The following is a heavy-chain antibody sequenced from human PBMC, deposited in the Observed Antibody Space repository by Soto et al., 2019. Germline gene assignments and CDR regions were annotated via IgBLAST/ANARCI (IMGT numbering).Heavy chain of an antibody. J-gene: IGHJ6*02. V-gene: IGHV5-51*01. CDR3: ARRRARPPYYYYGMDV. D-gene: IGHD6-6*01. CDR2: IYPGDSDT. Sequence: GESLKISCKGSGYSFTSYWIGGGRQLPGKGLELMGIIYPGDSDTRYSPSFQGQVTISADKSISTAYLQWSSLKASDTAMYYCARRRARPPYYYYGMDVWGQGTTVTVSS. CDR1: GYSFTSYW.